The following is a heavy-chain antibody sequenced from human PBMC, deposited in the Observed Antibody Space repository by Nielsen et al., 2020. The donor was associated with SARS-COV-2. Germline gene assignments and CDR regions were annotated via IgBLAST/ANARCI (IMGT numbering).Heavy chain of an antibody. J-gene: IGHJ6*02. CDR1: GGAITGYY. Sequence: SETLSLTCTVSGGAITGYYLYWIRQPPGKGLEWIGYIYYSDNTNYNPSLKSRVTISVDTSMNLFSLKLTSMTAADTAVYYCVRGGAPVLSVTPVEFHYGMDVWGQGTTVTVSS. CDR3: VRGGAPVLSVTPVEFHYGMDV. CDR2: IYYSDNT. V-gene: IGHV4-59*01. D-gene: IGHD2-2*01.